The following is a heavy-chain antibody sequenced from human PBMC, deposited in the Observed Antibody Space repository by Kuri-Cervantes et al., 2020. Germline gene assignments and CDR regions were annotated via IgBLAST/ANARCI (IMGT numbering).Heavy chain of an antibody. J-gene: IGHJ4*02. CDR2: INGDGSSS. V-gene: IGHV3-74*01. Sequence: GESLKISCAASGFIFTNYWMHWVRQVPGKGLMWVSRINGDGSSSIYADSVKGRFTISRDNAENSLYLQMDSLRAEDTAVYYCARGSLSSWNDGLYDSWGQGTLVTVSS. D-gene: IGHD1-1*01. CDR3: ARGSLSSWNDGLYDS. CDR1: GFIFTNYW.